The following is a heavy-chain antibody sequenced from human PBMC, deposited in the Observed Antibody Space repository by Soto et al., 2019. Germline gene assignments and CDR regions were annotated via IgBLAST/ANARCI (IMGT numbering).Heavy chain of an antibody. J-gene: IGHJ4*02. CDR2: ISYDGSNK. V-gene: IGHV3-30-3*01. CDR1: GFTFSSYA. Sequence: VGSLRLSCAASGFTFSSYAMHWVRQAPGKGLEWVAVISYDGSNKYYADSVKGRFTISRDNSRNTLYLQMNSLRAEDTAVYYCARGQQLVPLGYWGQGALVTVSS. D-gene: IGHD6-13*01. CDR3: ARGQQLVPLGY.